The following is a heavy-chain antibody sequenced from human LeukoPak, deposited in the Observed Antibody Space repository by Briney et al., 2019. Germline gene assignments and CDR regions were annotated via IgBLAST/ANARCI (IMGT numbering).Heavy chain of an antibody. V-gene: IGHV3-33*01. CDR2: IWYDGSNK. Sequence: GGSLRLSCAASGFTFSSYGMHWVRQAPGKGLEWVAVIWYDGSNKYYADSGKGRFTISRDNSKNTLYLQMNSLRAEDTAVYYCARDGDSGYDYEGGGFDYWGQGTLVTVSS. CDR3: ARDGDSGYDYEGGGFDY. CDR1: GFTFSSYG. D-gene: IGHD5-12*01. J-gene: IGHJ4*02.